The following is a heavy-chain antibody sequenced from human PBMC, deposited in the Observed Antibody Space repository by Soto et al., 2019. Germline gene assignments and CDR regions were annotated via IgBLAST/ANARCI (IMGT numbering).Heavy chain of an antibody. D-gene: IGHD2-2*01. CDR2: ISASSNYI. V-gene: IGHV3-21*01. J-gene: IGHJ3*02. CDR1: GFTFSSYS. Sequence: GGSLRLSCAASGFTFSSYSLNWVRQAPGKGLEWVSSISASSNYIYYADSVRGRFTISRDNARNSLYLQMNSLRAGDTAVYYCARVRLPDTSDAFDIWGQGTMVTVSS. CDR3: ARVRLPDTSDAFDI.